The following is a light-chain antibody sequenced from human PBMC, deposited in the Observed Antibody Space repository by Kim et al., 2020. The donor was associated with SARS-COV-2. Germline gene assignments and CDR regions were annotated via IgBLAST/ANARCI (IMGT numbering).Light chain of an antibody. V-gene: IGKV3-15*01. Sequence: EIVMTQSPATLFVSPGEEVTLSCRASQSVGSYIAWYQQKPGQAPRLLIYGASARATGLPDRFSGSGSGTEFTLTITGLRSEDFAVYYCQQYSNWSPLTFGGGTKVDIK. CDR1: QSVGSY. CDR2: GAS. CDR3: QQYSNWSPLT. J-gene: IGKJ4*01.